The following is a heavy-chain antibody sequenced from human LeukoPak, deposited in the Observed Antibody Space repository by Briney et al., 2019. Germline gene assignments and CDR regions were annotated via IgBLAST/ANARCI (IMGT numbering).Heavy chain of an antibody. J-gene: IGHJ4*02. CDR2: IYYSRST. CDR3: ARGERLGLDY. Sequence: PSETLSLTCTVSGGSVSSYYWSWIRQSPGKGLEGSGYIYYSRSTNYNPSLKSRVTISVDTSKNQFSLKLNSVAAADTAVYYCARGERLGLDYWGQGTLVTVSS. V-gene: IGHV4-59*02. D-gene: IGHD1-1*01. CDR1: GGSVSSYY.